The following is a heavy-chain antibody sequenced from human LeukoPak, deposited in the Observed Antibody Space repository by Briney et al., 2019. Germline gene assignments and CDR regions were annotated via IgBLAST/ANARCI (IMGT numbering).Heavy chain of an antibody. Sequence: ASVKVSCKASGYTFTSYGISWVRQAPGQGLEWMGWISAYNGNTNYAQKLQGRVTMTTDTSTSTAYMELRSLRSDDTAVYYCARVADYGDYINWFDPWGQGTLVTVPS. CDR1: GYTFTSYG. J-gene: IGHJ5*02. CDR2: ISAYNGNT. V-gene: IGHV1-18*01. D-gene: IGHD4-17*01. CDR3: ARVADYGDYINWFDP.